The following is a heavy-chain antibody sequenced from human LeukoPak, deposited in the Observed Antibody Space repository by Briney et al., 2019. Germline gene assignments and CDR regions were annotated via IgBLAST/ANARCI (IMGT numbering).Heavy chain of an antibody. Sequence: GGSLRLSCAASGFTFSSYAMSWVRQAPGKGPEWVSAISGSGGSTYYADSVKGRFTISRDNSKNTLYLQMNSLRAEDTAVYYCAKETTVVVVITTPYFDYWGQGTLVTVSS. J-gene: IGHJ4*02. D-gene: IGHD3-22*01. CDR1: GFTFSSYA. V-gene: IGHV3-23*01. CDR3: AKETTVVVVITTPYFDY. CDR2: ISGSGGST.